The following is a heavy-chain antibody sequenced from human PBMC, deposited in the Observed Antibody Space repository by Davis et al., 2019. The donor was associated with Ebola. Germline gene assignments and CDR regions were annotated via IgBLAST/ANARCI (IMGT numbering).Heavy chain of an antibody. J-gene: IGHJ6*02. D-gene: IGHD6-6*01. CDR2: SNSDGSST. CDR1: GFTFSNYG. Sequence: GSLRLSCAATGFTFSNYGMHWVRQAPGKGLVWVSRSNSDGSSTTYADSVKGRFTISRDNAKNTLYLQMNSLSAEDTAVYYCASSSIAARPGYYYGMDVWGQGTTVTVSS. V-gene: IGHV3-74*01. CDR3: ASSSIAARPGYYYGMDV.